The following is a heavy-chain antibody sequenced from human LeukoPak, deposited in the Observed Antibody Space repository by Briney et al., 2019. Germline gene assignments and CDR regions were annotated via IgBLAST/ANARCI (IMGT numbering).Heavy chain of an antibody. J-gene: IGHJ6*03. CDR2: ISYDGSNK. D-gene: IGHD2-2*01. V-gene: IGHV3-30*04. CDR3: AKDSPPTLGYCSSTSCRNYYYYYMDV. CDR1: GFTFSSYA. Sequence: GGSLRLSCAASGFTFSSYAMHWVRQAPGKGLEWVAVISYDGSNKYYADSVKGRFTISRDNSKNTLYLQMNSLRAEDTAVYYCAKDSPPTLGYCSSTSCRNYYYYYMDVWGKGTTVTVSS.